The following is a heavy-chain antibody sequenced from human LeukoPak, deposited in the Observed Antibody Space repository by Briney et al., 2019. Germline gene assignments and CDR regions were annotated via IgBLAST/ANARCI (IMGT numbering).Heavy chain of an antibody. Sequence: GGSLRLSCAASGFVFSSYSFNWVRQAPGKGLEWVASVNTASSYIYYADSVRGRFSIARDNAKNSVLLQMDSLRAEDMAMYYCVRLRRNSDSSGYFYYYDKWGEGTLVSVSS. V-gene: IGHV3-21*01. D-gene: IGHD3-22*01. J-gene: IGHJ4*02. CDR3: VRLRRNSDSSGYFYYYDK. CDR2: VNTASSYI. CDR1: GFVFSSYS.